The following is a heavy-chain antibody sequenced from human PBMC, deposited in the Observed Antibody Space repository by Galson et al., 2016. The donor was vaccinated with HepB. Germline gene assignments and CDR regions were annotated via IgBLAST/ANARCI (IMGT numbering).Heavy chain of an antibody. CDR2: INPSGGST. CDR3: ARGGGYNWFDP. V-gene: IGHV1-46*01. Sequence: SVKVSCKASGYTFTSYNVHWVRQAPGQGLEWMGIINPSGGSTSYAQKFQGRVTMTRDTSTSTVYMELSSLRFEDTAVYYCARGGGYNWFDPWGQGTLVTVSS. D-gene: IGHD6-25*01. CDR1: GYTFTSYN. J-gene: IGHJ5*02.